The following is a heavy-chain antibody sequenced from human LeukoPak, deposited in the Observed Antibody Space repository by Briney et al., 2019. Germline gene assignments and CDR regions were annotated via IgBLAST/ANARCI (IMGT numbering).Heavy chain of an antibody. Sequence: PGGSLRLSCTASGFSLSSYGMHWVRQAPGKGLEWVAVMWYGESGTRYADSVKGRFTISRDNSKNTLYLQMNSLRAEDTAVYYCARPRDGYHHGLLWGQGTLVTVSS. D-gene: IGHD5-24*01. CDR2: MWYGESGT. CDR3: ARPRDGYHHGLL. V-gene: IGHV3-33*01. CDR1: GFSLSSYG. J-gene: IGHJ4*02.